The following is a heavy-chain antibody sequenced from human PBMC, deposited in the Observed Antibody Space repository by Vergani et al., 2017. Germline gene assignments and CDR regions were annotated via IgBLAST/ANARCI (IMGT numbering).Heavy chain of an antibody. V-gene: IGHV3-23*01. Sequence: EVQLLESGGGLVQPGGSRRLSCAGAGFTFDTYTMAYVRQAPGKGLEWVATISSGGGDIFYADSVKGRFTISRDNSKNTLFLQMNSLKDEDTVVYYCTTAWGLYYLHGEYFQYWGRGTLVSVSS. CDR1: GFTFDTYT. J-gene: IGHJ1*01. CDR2: ISSGGGDI. CDR3: TTAWGLYYLHGEYFQY. D-gene: IGHD3-10*01.